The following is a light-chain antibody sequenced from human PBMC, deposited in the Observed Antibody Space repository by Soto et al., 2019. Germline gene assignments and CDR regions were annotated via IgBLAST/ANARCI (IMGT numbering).Light chain of an antibody. J-gene: IGKJ5*01. CDR1: QGVTSK. CDR3: QQYNNWPFS. V-gene: IGKV3-15*01. Sequence: EIVMTQSPASLSLSPGERVTLSCRSGQGVTSKFAWYKSKSGQSPNLLIYDVSTRATGVPARFSGTGSETEFTLTISGLKSEDSEVYFCQQYNNWPFSFGQGTRLEIK. CDR2: DVS.